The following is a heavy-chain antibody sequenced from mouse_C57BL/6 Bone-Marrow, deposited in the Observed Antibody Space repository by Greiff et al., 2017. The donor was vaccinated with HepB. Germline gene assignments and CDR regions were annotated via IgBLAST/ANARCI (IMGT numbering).Heavy chain of an antibody. CDR1: GFSFNTYA. D-gene: IGHD2-1*01. V-gene: IGHV10-1*01. Sequence: EVKVVESGGGLVQPKGSLKLSCAASGFSFNTYAMNWVRQAPGKGLEWVARIRSKSNNYATYYADSVKDRFTISRDDSESMLYLQMNNLKTEDTAMYYCVSIYSGPHVGYFDVWGTGTTVTVSS. CDR2: IRSKSNNYAT. CDR3: VSIYSGPHVGYFDV. J-gene: IGHJ1*03.